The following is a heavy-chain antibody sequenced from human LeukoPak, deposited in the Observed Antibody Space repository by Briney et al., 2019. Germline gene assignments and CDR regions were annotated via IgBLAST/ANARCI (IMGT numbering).Heavy chain of an antibody. CDR2: ISYDGSNK. Sequence: SGGSLRLSCAASGFTFSSYGMHWVRQAPGKGLEWVAVISYDGSNKYYADSVKGRFTISRDNAKNSLYLQMDNLRAEDTAVYYCATGGDSSSYRAFDHWGQGNLVTVSS. V-gene: IGHV3-33*05. CDR3: ATGGDSSSYRAFDH. CDR1: GFTFSSYG. J-gene: IGHJ4*02. D-gene: IGHD3-22*01.